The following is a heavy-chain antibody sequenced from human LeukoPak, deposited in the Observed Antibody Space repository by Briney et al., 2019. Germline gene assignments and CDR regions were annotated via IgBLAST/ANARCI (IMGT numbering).Heavy chain of an antibody. D-gene: IGHD3-22*01. CDR3: ARPGDSSDAFDI. J-gene: IGHJ3*02. Sequence: GGSLRLSCAASGFTFSSYGMHWVRQAPGKGLEWVAFIRYDGSNKYYADSVKGRFTISRDNSKNTLYLQMNSLRAEDTAVYYCARPGDSSDAFDIWGQRTMVTVSS. V-gene: IGHV3-30*02. CDR2: IRYDGSNK. CDR1: GFTFSSYG.